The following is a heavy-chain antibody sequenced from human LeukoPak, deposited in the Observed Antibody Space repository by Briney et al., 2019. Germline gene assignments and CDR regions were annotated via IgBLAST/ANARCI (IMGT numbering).Heavy chain of an antibody. V-gene: IGHV4-4*07. Sequence: SETLSLTCTVSGGSISSYYWSWIRQPAGKGLGWIGRIYTSGSTNYNPSLKSRVTMSVDTSKNQFSLKLSSVTAADTAVYYCASHGTRDSSGYYPNDYWGQGTLVTVSS. CDR3: ASHGTRDSSGYYPNDY. CDR2: IYTSGST. D-gene: IGHD3-22*01. CDR1: GGSISSYY. J-gene: IGHJ4*02.